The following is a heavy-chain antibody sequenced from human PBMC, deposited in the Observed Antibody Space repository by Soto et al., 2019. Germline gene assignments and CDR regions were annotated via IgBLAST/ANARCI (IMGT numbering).Heavy chain of an antibody. D-gene: IGHD3-22*01. CDR3: ARFKLDDSSGYYPEYYFDY. Sequence: QVQLQESGPGLVKPSQTLSLTCTVSGGSISSGGYYWSWIRQHPGKGLEWIGYIYYSGSTYYNPSLKSRVTISVDTSKNQFSLKLSSVTAADTAVYYCARFKLDDSSGYYPEYYFDYWGQGTLVTVSS. CDR2: IYYSGST. V-gene: IGHV4-31*03. J-gene: IGHJ4*02. CDR1: GGSISSGGYY.